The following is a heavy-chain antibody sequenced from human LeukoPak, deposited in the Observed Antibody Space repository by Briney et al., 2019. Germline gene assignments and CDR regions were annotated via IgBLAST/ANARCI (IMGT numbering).Heavy chain of an antibody. D-gene: IGHD4/OR15-4a*01. J-gene: IGHJ6*03. CDR2: IFYTGGT. CDR1: GGSISSYY. CDR3: ARGLRAYGDGHYYSYMDV. V-gene: IGHV4-59*12. Sequence: PSETLSLTCTVSGGSISSYYWSWIRQPPGKGLEWIGYIFYTGGTNYNPSLKSRVTISVLTSKNRFSLKLSSVTAADTAIYYCARGLRAYGDGHYYSYMDVWGKGTRVTVSS.